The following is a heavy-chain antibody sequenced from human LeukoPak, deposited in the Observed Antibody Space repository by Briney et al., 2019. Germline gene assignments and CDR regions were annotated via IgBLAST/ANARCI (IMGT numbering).Heavy chain of an antibody. Sequence: SGPTLVNPTQTLTLTCTFSGFSLNSGGVGVGWIRQPPGKALEWLALIFWNVNARYCPSLKSRLTVTKDASKNQVFFTMTNMDPVDTATYYCTHTIDYGGNPNDYWGQGTLVTVSS. CDR3: THTIDYGGNPNDY. J-gene: IGHJ4*02. D-gene: IGHD4-23*01. CDR1: GFSLNSGGVG. V-gene: IGHV2-5*01. CDR2: IFWNVNA.